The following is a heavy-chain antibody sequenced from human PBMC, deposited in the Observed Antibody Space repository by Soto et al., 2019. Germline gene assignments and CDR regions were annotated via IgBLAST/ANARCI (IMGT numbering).Heavy chain of an antibody. CDR3: TRDASRDSSARGWFDP. Sequence: PVGSLSLSCAAAGFKCLGFTVNWVSKAPGKGLEWVSTISSNSAYIYYTDALRGRFTISRDNAKNSLHLQMNSLRAEDTAVYYCTRDASRDSSARGWFDPWGPGTLVTVSS. CDR2: ISSNSAYI. V-gene: IGHV3-21*01. J-gene: IGHJ5*02. D-gene: IGHD6-13*01. CDR1: GFKCLGFT.